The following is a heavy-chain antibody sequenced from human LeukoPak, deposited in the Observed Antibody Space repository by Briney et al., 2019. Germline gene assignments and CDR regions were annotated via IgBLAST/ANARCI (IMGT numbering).Heavy chain of an antibody. Sequence: GRSLRLSCAASGFSFSSYTMHWVRQAPGKGLEWVALISPDGSETHYADSVKGRFTISRDNSENTVFLQMSNLRAEDTALYYCARAFIELNSAALPDYWGHGILVTVSS. CDR3: ARAFIELNSAALPDY. CDR2: ISPDGSET. D-gene: IGHD2-2*01. CDR1: GFSFSSYT. V-gene: IGHV3-30*15. J-gene: IGHJ4*01.